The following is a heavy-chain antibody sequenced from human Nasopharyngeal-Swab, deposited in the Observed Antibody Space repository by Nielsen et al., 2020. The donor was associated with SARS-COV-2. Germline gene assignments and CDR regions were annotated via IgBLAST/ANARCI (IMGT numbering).Heavy chain of an antibody. J-gene: IGHJ6*03. CDR3: ARVYYYYYMDV. V-gene: IGHV4-30-4*01. CDR1: GGSISSGDYC. CDR2: IYYSWST. Sequence: SCAVSGGSISSGDYCWSWIRQPPGKGLEWIGYIYYSWSTDYNSYLKSRVTITVDTSKNQFSLKLSSVTAADTDVYYCARVYYYYYMDVWGKGTTVTVSS.